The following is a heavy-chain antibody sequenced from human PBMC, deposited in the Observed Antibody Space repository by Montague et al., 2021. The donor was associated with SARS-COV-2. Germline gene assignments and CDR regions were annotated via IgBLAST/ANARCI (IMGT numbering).Heavy chain of an antibody. CDR1: GFTFSSYR. Sequence: SLRLSCAASGFTFSSYRMNWVRQAPGKGLEWVSSISSSSSYIYYADSVKGRFTISRDNAKNSLYLQMNSLGAEDTAVYYCARDQQLVLGYYYGMDVWGQGTTVTVSS. CDR3: ARDQQLVLGYYYGMDV. CDR2: ISSSSSYI. V-gene: IGHV3-21*01. D-gene: IGHD6-13*01. J-gene: IGHJ6*02.